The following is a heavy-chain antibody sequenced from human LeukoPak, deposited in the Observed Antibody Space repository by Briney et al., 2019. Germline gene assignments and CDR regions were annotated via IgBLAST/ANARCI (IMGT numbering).Heavy chain of an antibody. Sequence: SETLSLTCAVYGGSFSGYYWSWIRQPPGKGLEWIGEINHSGSTNYNPSLKCRVTISVDTSKNQFSLKLSSVTAADTAVYYCARVGVTPSAFDIWGQGTMVTVSS. D-gene: IGHD2-21*02. CDR1: GGSFSGYY. CDR3: ARVGVTPSAFDI. J-gene: IGHJ3*02. CDR2: INHSGST. V-gene: IGHV4-34*01.